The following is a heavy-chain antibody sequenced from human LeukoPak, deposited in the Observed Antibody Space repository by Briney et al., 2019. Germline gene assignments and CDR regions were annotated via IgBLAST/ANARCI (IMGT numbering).Heavy chain of an antibody. J-gene: IGHJ4*02. CDR1: GGSISSTSYY. CDR2: IDYSGTT. Sequence: SETLSLTCTVSGGSISSTSYYWAWIRQPPGRGLEWIGSIDYSGTTYYHPSRKSQFTICVNTTKNQFSLKLSSVTASDTAKYFCARRGQAAGSKGAFDYWGQGTLVTVSS. D-gene: IGHD6-13*01. V-gene: IGHV4-39*01. CDR3: ARRGQAAGSKGAFDY.